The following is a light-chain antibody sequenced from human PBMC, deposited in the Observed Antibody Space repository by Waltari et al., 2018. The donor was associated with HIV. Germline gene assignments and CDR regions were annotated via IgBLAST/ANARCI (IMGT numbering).Light chain of an antibody. Sequence: DIQMIQSPSSLSASLGDRVTITCRASQTITRYLNWYQQKPGKAPKLLIYGASNLQSGVPSRFSGSGSGADFTLTISTLQPEDFATYYCQQSYSIPFTFGPGTKVDIK. V-gene: IGKV1-39*01. J-gene: IGKJ3*01. CDR2: GAS. CDR3: QQSYSIPFT. CDR1: QTITRY.